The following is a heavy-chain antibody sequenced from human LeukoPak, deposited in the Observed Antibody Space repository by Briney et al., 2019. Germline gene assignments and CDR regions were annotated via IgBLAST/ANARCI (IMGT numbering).Heavy chain of an antibody. CDR3: VNLGGGSVSDY. V-gene: IGHV3-15*01. J-gene: IGHJ4*02. CDR2: IKSEADGGTT. CDR1: GFSFTNAW. D-gene: IGHD2-15*01. Sequence: KTGGSLRLSRAASGFSFTNAWMSWVRQAPGKGLEWGSRIKSEADGGTTDYAAPVKGRFTISRDDSKNTLYLQMNSLITEDTAVYYCVNLGGGSVSDYWGQGTLVTVSS.